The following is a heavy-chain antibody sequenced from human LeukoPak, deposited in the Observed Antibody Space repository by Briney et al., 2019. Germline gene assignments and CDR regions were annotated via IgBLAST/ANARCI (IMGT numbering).Heavy chain of an antibody. CDR1: GYNFTTYW. Sequence: GESLKISCKGSGYNFTTYWTSWVRQMPGKGLEWMGRIDPSDSYINYSPSFQGQVTMSADKSISTAYLQWSSLKASDTAMYYCARRLPTAAAGTAPAFDIWGQGTMVTGSS. D-gene: IGHD6-13*01. CDR2: IDPSDSYI. CDR3: ARRLPTAAAGTAPAFDI. J-gene: IGHJ3*02. V-gene: IGHV5-10-1*04.